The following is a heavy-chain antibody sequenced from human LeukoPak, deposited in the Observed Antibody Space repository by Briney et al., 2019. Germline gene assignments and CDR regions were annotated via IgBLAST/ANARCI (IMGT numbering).Heavy chain of an antibody. CDR1: GGSISSGSYY. J-gene: IGHJ6*03. D-gene: IGHD2-2*02. CDR3: ARDASEYCSSTSCYTGYYYYMDV. CDR2: IYTSGST. V-gene: IGHV4-61*02. Sequence: SETLSLTCTVSGGSISSGSYYWSWIRQPAGKGLEWIGRIYTSGSTNYNPSLKSRVTISVDTSKNQFSLKLSSVTAADTAVYYCARDASEYCSSTSCYTGYYYYMDVWGKGTTVTVSS.